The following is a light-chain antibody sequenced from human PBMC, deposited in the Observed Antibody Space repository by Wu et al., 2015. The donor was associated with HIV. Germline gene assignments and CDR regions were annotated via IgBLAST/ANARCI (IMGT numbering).Light chain of an antibody. CDR2: DAT. CDR1: QSASRK. CDR3: QQGSNWPLT. J-gene: IGKJ5*01. Sequence: EIVMTQSPATLSVSPGERATLSCRASQSASRKLAWYQQKPGQAPRLLINDATNRATGIPVRFSGSGSGTDFTLTISSLEPEDFAIYYCQQGSNWPLTFGQGTRLQIK. V-gene: IGKV3-11*01.